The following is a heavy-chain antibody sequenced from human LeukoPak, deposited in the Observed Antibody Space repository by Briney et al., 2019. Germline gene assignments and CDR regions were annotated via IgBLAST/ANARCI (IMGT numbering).Heavy chain of an antibody. Sequence: PGGSLRLSCAASGFTFSSYAMSWVRQAPGKGLEWVSAISGSGGSTYYADSVKGRFTISRDNSKNTLYLQVNSLRAEDTAVYYCAKGVRVCSSTSCLPLKYYYYGVDVWGQGTTVTVSS. D-gene: IGHD2-2*01. CDR1: GFTFSSYA. CDR3: AKGVRVCSSTSCLPLKYYYYGVDV. CDR2: ISGSGGST. J-gene: IGHJ6*02. V-gene: IGHV3-23*01.